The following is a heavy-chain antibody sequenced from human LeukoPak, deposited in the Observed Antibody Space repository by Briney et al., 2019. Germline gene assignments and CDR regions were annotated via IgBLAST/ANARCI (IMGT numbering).Heavy chain of an antibody. J-gene: IGHJ4*02. D-gene: IGHD6-6*01. Sequence: SETLSLTCTVSGGSISGSSYYWGWIRQPPGKGLEWIGSIYYSGNTYYNPSLKSRVTISVDTSKNQLSLELSSVTAADTAVYYCARSLRGAAHHFDYWGQGTLVTVSS. V-gene: IGHV4-39*01. CDR3: ARSLRGAAHHFDY. CDR1: GGSISGSSYY. CDR2: IYYSGNT.